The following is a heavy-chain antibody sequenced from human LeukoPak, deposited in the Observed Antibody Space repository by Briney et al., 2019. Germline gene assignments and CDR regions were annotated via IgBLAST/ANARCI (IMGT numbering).Heavy chain of an antibody. CDR1: GFTSGDYW. CDR3: ARDGSGWSVY. V-gene: IGHV3-7*01. Sequence: GGSLRLSCTASGFTSGDYWMSWPRQAPGKGLEWVINISPDGREKYFVDSVKGRFTISRDNAKNSLYLQMNSLRAEDTAVYHCARDGSGWSVYWGQGTLVTVSS. CDR2: ISPDGREK. J-gene: IGHJ4*02. D-gene: IGHD6-19*01.